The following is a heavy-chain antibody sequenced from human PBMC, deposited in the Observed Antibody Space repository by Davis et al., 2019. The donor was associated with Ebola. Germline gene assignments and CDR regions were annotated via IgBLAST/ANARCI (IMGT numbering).Heavy chain of an antibody. D-gene: IGHD6-6*01. CDR3: ARGARIFYYSPMDV. CDR1: GFTFSSYG. V-gene: IGHV3-74*01. CDR2: IKSDGSST. Sequence: GESLKLSCAASGFTFSSYGMNWVRQAPGKGLVWVSRIKSDGSSTSYADSVKDRFTISRDNSKNTVYLQMDSLRSEDTALYYCARGARIFYYSPMDVWGKGTTVTVSS. J-gene: IGHJ6*04.